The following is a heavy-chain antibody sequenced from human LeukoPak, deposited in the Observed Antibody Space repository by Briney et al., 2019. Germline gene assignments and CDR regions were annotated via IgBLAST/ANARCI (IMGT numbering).Heavy chain of an antibody. J-gene: IGHJ4*02. D-gene: IGHD3-22*01. CDR2: ISAYNGNT. CDR1: GYTFTSYG. V-gene: IGHV1-18*01. Sequence: ASVKVSCKASGYTFTSYGISWVRQAPGQGLEWMGWISAYNGNTNYAQKLQGRVTMTTDTSTSTAYMELRNLRSDDTAVYYCARGRDLYYYDSSGYYDYWGQGTLVTVSS. CDR3: ARGRDLYYYDSSGYYDY.